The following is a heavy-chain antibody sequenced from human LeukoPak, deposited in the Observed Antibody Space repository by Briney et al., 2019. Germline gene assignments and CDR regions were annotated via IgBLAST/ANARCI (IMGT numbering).Heavy chain of an antibody. Sequence: GGSLRLSCTSSGFTFSNYAMSWVRQAPGKGLEWVSTISGRGGSTYYADSVKGRFTISRDNSENTLYLQMNSLRAEDTAVYYCAKDSHCSSTSCYPRGYYYYYGMDVWGQGTTVTVSS. J-gene: IGHJ6*02. D-gene: IGHD2-2*01. CDR2: ISGRGGST. V-gene: IGHV3-23*01. CDR3: AKDSHCSSTSCYPRGYYYYYGMDV. CDR1: GFTFSNYA.